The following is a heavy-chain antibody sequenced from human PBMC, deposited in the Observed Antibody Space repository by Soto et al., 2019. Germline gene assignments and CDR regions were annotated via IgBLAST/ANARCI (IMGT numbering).Heavy chain of an antibody. D-gene: IGHD3-10*01. CDR2: IHNSGNI. J-gene: IGHJ5*02. Sequence: SETLSLTCTVSGGTISSGDYHWSWIRQPPGKGLEWIGNIHNSGNIYYNPSLKSRLSISVDTSKNQFSLKLSSVTAADTAVYFCARLTNIISRLSSRFDPRGQGTLGTVSS. CDR1: GGTISSGDYH. CDR3: ARLTNIISRLSSRFDP. V-gene: IGHV4-30-4*01.